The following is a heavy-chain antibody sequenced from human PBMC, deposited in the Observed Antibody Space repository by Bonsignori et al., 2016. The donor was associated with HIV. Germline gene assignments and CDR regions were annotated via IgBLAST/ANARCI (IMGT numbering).Heavy chain of an antibody. Sequence: GESLKISCAASGFTFDDYAMHWVRQAPGKGLEWVSLISWDGGSTYYADSVKGRFTISRDNSKNSLYLQMNSLRAEDTALYYCAKGPGTSYYYYMDVWGKGTTVTVSS. D-gene: IGHD1-1*01. CDR2: ISWDGGST. J-gene: IGHJ6*03. V-gene: IGHV3-43D*04. CDR1: GFTFDDYA. CDR3: AKGPGTSYYYYMDV.